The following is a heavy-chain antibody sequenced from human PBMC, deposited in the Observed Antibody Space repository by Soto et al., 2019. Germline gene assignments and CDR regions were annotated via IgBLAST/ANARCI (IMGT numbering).Heavy chain of an antibody. CDR1: GGAFNGYY. Sequence: QVHLQQWGAGLLKPSETLSLTCAVNGGAFNGYYWTWIRQSPGKGLQWIGEINHSGTVDYNPSLQVRVTFSIDTSKKHFSLTLTSVTAADTAVYYCARAGAALVRGSIGGFDYWGQGTLVTVSS. J-gene: IGHJ4*02. CDR3: ARAGAALVRGSIGGFDY. CDR2: INHSGTV. V-gene: IGHV4-34*01. D-gene: IGHD3-10*01.